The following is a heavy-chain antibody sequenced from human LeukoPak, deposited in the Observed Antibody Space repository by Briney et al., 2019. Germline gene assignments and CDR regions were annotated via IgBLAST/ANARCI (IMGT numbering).Heavy chain of an antibody. Sequence: ASVKVSCKASGYTFTSYDINWVRQATGQGLEWMGWMNPNSGNTGYAQKFQGRVTMTRNTSISTAYMELSSLRSEDTAVYYCARGRYCSSTSCPYDWFDHWGQGTLVTVSS. J-gene: IGHJ5*02. CDR3: ARGRYCSSTSCPYDWFDH. CDR2: MNPNSGNT. CDR1: GYTFTSYD. D-gene: IGHD2-2*01. V-gene: IGHV1-8*01.